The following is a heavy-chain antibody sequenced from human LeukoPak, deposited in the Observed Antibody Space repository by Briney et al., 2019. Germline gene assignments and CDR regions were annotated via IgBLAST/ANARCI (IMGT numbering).Heavy chain of an antibody. CDR1: GFTFSSYS. Sequence: GGSLRLSCAASGFTFSSYSMNWVRQAPGKGLEWVSSICSRSAYTYYADSVKARFTLSRDNTKNSLYLQMNSLRAGDTAVYYCARGGLNFDAFDIWGQGTMVTVSS. CDR2: ICSRSAYT. D-gene: IGHD1-7*01. V-gene: IGHV3-21*01. CDR3: ARGGLNFDAFDI. J-gene: IGHJ3*02.